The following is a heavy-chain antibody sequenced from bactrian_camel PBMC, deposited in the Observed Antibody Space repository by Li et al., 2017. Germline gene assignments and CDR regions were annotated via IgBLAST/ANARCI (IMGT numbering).Heavy chain of an antibody. CDR3: ATIPTCRAVPERVTY. V-gene: IGHV3S35*01. CDR2: INSRGDST. D-gene: IGHD5*01. Sequence: DVQLVESGGGLVQPGGSLRLSCAASGFPFGSYAMSWVRQAPGKGLEWVSTINSRGDSTYYADSVKGRFTISQDSAKNTMYLQMNSLKPEDTAMYYCATIPTCRAVPERVTYWGQGTQVTVS. J-gene: IGHJ4*01. CDR1: GFPFGSYA.